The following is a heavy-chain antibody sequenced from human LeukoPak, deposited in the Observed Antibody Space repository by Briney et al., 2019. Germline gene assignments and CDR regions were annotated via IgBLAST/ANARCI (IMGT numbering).Heavy chain of an antibody. CDR3: ALAHSSGYQEVDY. CDR1: GFTVSSNY. CDR2: IYSGGSA. Sequence: PGGSLRLSCAASGFTVSSNYMSWVRQAPGKGLEWVSVIYSGGSAYYADSVKGRFTISRHNSKNTLYLQMNSLRAEDTAVYYCALAHSSGYQEVDYWGQGTLVTVSS. D-gene: IGHD3-22*01. V-gene: IGHV3-53*04. J-gene: IGHJ4*02.